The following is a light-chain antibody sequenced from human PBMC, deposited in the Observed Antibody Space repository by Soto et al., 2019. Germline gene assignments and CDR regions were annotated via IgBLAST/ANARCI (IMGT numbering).Light chain of an antibody. CDR2: GAS. CDR1: QSVSSN. CDR3: QQYNNWYT. J-gene: IGKJ2*01. V-gene: IGKV3-15*01. Sequence: EIVMTQSPATLSVSPGERATLSCRASQSVSSNLAWYQQKPGQAPRLLIYGASTRATGIPVRFSGSGSGTEFTLTISSLQSEDSAVYYCQQYNNWYTFGQGTKLEIK.